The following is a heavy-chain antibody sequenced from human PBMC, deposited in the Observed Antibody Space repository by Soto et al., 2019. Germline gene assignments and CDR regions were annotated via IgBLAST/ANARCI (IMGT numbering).Heavy chain of an antibody. V-gene: IGHV1-18*01. Sequence: QDQLVQSGVEVKKPGASVKVSCKASGYSFTNYGITWVRQAPGQGFEWMGWISAYNGNTNYAQKFQGRVTMTTDASTSKAYLELRSQRSDDTAVYYCARDRGVAPPVAGNTHYYYYMDVWGKGTTVTVSS. J-gene: IGHJ6*03. CDR2: ISAYNGNT. CDR1: GYSFTNYG. D-gene: IGHD6-19*01. CDR3: ARDRGVAPPVAGNTHYYYYMDV.